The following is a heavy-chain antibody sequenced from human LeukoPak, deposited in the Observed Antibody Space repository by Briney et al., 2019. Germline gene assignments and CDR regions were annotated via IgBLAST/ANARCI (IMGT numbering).Heavy chain of an antibody. V-gene: IGHV3-30*02. Sequence: GGSLRLSCAASGFTFSSYGMHWVRQAPGKGLEWVTFIRYDGSNTNYADSVKGRFTISRDNSKNTLYLQMNSLRAEDTAVYYCARRRLQQYSDYFFYIDVWGEGTTVTVSS. CDR2: IRYDGSNT. CDR1: GFTFSSYG. CDR3: ARRRLQQYSDYFFYIDV. D-gene: IGHD4-11*01. J-gene: IGHJ6*03.